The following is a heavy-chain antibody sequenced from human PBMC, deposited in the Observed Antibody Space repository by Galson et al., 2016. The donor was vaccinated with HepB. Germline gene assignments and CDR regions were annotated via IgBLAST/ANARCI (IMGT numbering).Heavy chain of an antibody. V-gene: IGHV2-70*11. J-gene: IGHJ3*02. D-gene: IGHD2-8*02. CDR3: ARTPRYCTGDGCDAFDI. CDR2: IDWDDKK. CDR1: GLSLSTRGMC. Sequence: PALVKPTQTLTLTCTLSGLSLSTRGMCVSWIRQPPGKALEWLARIDWDDKKHPSPSLETRLTISKDTSENQVVLTMTNMDPVDTATYYCARTPRYCTGDGCDAFDIWGQGTLVTVSS.